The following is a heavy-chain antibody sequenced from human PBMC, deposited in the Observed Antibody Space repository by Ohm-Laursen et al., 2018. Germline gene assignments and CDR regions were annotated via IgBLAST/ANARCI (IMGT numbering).Heavy chain of an antibody. CDR3: ARDRYFGMAA. Sequence: GSLRLSCAASGFTFIQSWMHWVRQAPGRGLEWVSRIDEDGSSTIYVDSVKGRFTISRDNAKNTLYMEMNSLRADDTAVYYCARDRYFGMAAWGQGTTVTVSS. CDR2: IDEDGSST. V-gene: IGHV3-74*01. CDR1: GFTFIQSW. J-gene: IGHJ6*02.